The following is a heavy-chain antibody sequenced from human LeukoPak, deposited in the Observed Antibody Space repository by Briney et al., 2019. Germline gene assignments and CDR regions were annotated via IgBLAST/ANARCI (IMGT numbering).Heavy chain of an antibody. CDR2: ISSSSSYI. CDR1: GFTFSSYS. V-gene: IGHV3-21*01. J-gene: IGHJ4*02. CDR3: AREDCTNGVCYEMGFDY. D-gene: IGHD2-8*01. Sequence: PGGSLRLSCAASGFTFSSYSMNWVRQAPGKGLEWVSSISSSSSYIYYADSVKGRSTISRDNAKNSLYLQVNSLRAEDTAVYYCAREDCTNGVCYEMGFDYWGQGTLVTVSS.